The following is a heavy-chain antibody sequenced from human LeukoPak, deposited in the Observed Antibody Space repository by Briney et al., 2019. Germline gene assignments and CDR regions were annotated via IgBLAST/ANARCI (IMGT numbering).Heavy chain of an antibody. D-gene: IGHD1-26*01. CDR2: IKQDASEE. CDR3: VRDRGRASVDY. V-gene: IGHV3-7*01. J-gene: IGHJ4*02. CDR1: GFTFSGYW. Sequence: PGGSLRLSCAASGFTFSGYWMSWVRQAPGKGLEWVANIKQDASEEYYVDSVEGRFTISRDNAKNSLYLQMNSLRAEDTAVYYCVRDRGRASVDYWGQGTLATVSS.